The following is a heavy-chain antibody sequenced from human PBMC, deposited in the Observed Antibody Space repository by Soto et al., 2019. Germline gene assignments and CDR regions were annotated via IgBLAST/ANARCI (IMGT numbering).Heavy chain of an antibody. Sequence: QVQLVESGGGVVQPGRSLRLSCAASGFTFSSYGMHWVRQAPGKGLEGGAVISYDGSNKYYADSVKGRFTISRDNSKNTLYLQMNGLTAEDTAVYYCAKDGVVGATVYYFDYWSQGTLVTVSS. CDR1: GFTFSSYG. V-gene: IGHV3-30*18. D-gene: IGHD1-26*01. CDR2: ISYDGSNK. J-gene: IGHJ4*02. CDR3: AKDGVVGATVYYFDY.